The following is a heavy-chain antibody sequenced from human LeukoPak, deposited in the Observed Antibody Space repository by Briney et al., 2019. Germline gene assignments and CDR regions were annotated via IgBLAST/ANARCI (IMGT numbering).Heavy chain of an antibody. V-gene: IGHV4-39*01. CDR1: GGSIISGRYY. CDR2: IYYGGSA. Sequence: SETLSLTCTVSGGSIISGRYYWGLIRPPPGKGLGWIGSIYYGGSAYYNPSLKSRVTISVDTPKNQFSLKLSSVTAADTALYYCARSNSGSSRYWYFGLWGRGTLVTVSS. D-gene: IGHD1-26*01. J-gene: IGHJ2*01. CDR3: ARSNSGSSRYWYFGL.